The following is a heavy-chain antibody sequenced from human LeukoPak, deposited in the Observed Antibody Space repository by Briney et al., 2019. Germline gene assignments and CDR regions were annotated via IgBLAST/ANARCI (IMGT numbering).Heavy chain of an antibody. V-gene: IGHV3-23*01. D-gene: IGHD3-22*01. CDR3: AKGGRITMIVVVH. Sequence: GSLRLSCAASRFTFSNFAMSWVRQAPGKGLEWVSAISGSGGSTYYADSVKGRFTISRDNSKNTLYLQMNSLRAEDTAVYYCAKGGRITMIVVVHWGQGTLVTVSS. J-gene: IGHJ4*02. CDR1: RFTFSNFA. CDR2: ISGSGGST.